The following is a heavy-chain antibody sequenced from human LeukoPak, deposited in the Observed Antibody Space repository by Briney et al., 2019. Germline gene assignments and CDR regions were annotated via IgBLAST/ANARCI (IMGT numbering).Heavy chain of an antibody. CDR2: IYPGDSDT. V-gene: IGHV5-51*01. J-gene: IGHJ4*02. CDR1: GYSFTSYW. D-gene: IGHD3-10*01. Sequence: GESLKISCKGSGYSFTSYWIGWVRQMPGKGLEWMGIIYPGDSDTRYSPSFQGQVTISADKSISTAYLQWSSLKASDTAMYYCARRYGSGSYYPSPYYFDYWGQGTLVTVSS. CDR3: ARRYGSGSYYPSPYYFDY.